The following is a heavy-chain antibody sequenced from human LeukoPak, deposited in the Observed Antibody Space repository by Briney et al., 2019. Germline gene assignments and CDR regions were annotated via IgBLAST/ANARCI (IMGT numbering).Heavy chain of an antibody. CDR1: GFTFSSYA. Sequence: PGGSLRLSCAASGFTFSSYAMHWVRQAPGKGLEYVSAISSNGGSTYYANSVKGRFTISRDNSKNTLYLQMGSLRAEDMAVYYCARDIVPEEDAFDIWGQGAMVTVSS. CDR3: ARDIVPEEDAFDI. D-gene: IGHD3-16*02. CDR2: ISSNGGST. V-gene: IGHV3-64*01. J-gene: IGHJ3*02.